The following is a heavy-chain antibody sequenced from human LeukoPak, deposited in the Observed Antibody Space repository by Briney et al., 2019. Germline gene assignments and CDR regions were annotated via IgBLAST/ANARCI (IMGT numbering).Heavy chain of an antibody. CDR3: ARVGGNDDSGWYNY. CDR2: IIPIFGTA. V-gene: IGHV1-69*05. D-gene: IGHD6-19*01. CDR1: GDTFSSYA. J-gene: IGHJ4*02. Sequence: GSSVKVSCKASGDTFSSYAISWVRQAPGQGLEWMARIIPIFGTANYAQKFQGRVTITTDESTSTAYMELSSLRSEDTAVYYCARVGGNDDSGWYNYWGQGTLVTVSS.